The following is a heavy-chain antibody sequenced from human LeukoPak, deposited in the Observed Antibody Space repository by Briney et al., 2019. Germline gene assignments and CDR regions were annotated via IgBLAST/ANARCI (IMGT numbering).Heavy chain of an antibody. V-gene: IGHV1-8*01. D-gene: IGHD5-18*01. CDR3: ANVSNVDTAMEGY. CDR1: GYTFTSCD. J-gene: IGHJ4*02. Sequence: ASVKVSCKASGYTFTSCDINWVRQATGQGLEWMGWMNPNSGNTGYAQKFQGRVTMTRNTSISTAYMELSSLRSEDTAVYYCANVSNVDTAMEGYWGQGTLVTVSS. CDR2: MNPNSGNT.